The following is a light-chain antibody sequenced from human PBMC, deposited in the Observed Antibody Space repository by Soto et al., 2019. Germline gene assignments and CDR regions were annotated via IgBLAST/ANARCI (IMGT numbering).Light chain of an antibody. J-gene: IGLJ1*01. CDR1: SSNIGSNT. CDR2: SNN. Sequence: QSVLTQPPSASGTPGQRVTISCSGSSSNIGSNTVNWYQQLPGTAPKLLIYSNNQRPSGVPDRFSGSKSGTSAFLAISGLQYEDEADYYCAAWDDSLNGYLFGSGTRSPS. CDR3: AAWDDSLNGYL. V-gene: IGLV1-44*01.